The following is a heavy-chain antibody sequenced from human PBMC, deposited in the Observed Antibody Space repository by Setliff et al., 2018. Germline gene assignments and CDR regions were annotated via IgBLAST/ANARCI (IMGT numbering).Heavy chain of an antibody. J-gene: IGHJ6*03. CDR2: INPRGGGT. Sequence: ASVKVSCKASGYTFIYYYIHWVRQAPGQGLEWMGLINPRGGGTIYARKFQGRVTMARETSTSTVYMQLSSLRSDDTAVYYCMREGVDSRSSTDYRYYMDVWGKGTTVTVSS. CDR3: MREGVDSRSSTDYRYYMDV. V-gene: IGHV1-46*01. CDR1: GYTFIYYY. D-gene: IGHD3-22*01.